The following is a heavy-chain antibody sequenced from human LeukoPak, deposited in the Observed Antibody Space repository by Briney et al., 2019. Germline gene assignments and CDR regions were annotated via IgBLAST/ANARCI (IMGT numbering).Heavy chain of an antibody. CDR3: AKDVGLIVATSAPWFDP. CDR1: GFTFSSYA. CDR2: ISGSGGST. Sequence: GGSLRLSCAASGFTFSSYAMSWVRQAPGKGLEWVSAISGSGGSTYYADSVKGRFTISRDNSKNTLYLQMNSLRAEDTAVYYCAKDVGLIVATSAPWFDPWGQGTLVTVSS. J-gene: IGHJ5*02. D-gene: IGHD5-12*01. V-gene: IGHV3-23*01.